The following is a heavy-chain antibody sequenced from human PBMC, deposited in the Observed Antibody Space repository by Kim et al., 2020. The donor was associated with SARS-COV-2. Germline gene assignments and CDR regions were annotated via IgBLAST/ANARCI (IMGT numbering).Heavy chain of an antibody. CDR1: GYTFIGYY. J-gene: IGHJ4*02. CDR3: ATGNEIYSFNS. V-gene: IGHV1-2*02. D-gene: IGHD1-1*01. CDR2: INRNNGGT. Sequence: ASVKVSCKASGYTFIGYYLHWVRQAPGHGLEWRGWINRNNGGTNYAQNFQGRVTMTRATSISTAFIELSVLRSDDPAVYYCATGNEIYSFNSCGQGTLVT.